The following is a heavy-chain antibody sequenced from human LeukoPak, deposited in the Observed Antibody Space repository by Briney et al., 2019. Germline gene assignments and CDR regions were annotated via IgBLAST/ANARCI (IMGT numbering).Heavy chain of an antibody. CDR3: TTGLVRGVIPHDY. CDR1: GFTFSNAW. J-gene: IGHJ4*02. V-gene: IGHV3-15*01. D-gene: IGHD3-10*01. Sequence: PGGSLRLSCAASGFTFSNAWMSWVRQAPGKGLEWVGRIKSKTDGGTTDYAAPVKGRFTISRGDSKNTLYLQMNSLKTEDTAVYYCTTGLVRGVIPHDYWGQGTLVTVSS. CDR2: IKSKTDGGTT.